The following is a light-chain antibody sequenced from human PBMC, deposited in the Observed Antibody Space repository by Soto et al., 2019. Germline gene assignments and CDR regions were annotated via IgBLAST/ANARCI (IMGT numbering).Light chain of an antibody. J-gene: IGKJ5*01. CDR1: QSVNTN. Sequence: EIVMTQSPATLSVSPGEKATLSCRASQSVNTNLAWYQQKPGQAPRLLIYGASSRATGIPDRFSGSGSGTDFTLTVNRLDPEDFAVYYCQQYGSSPITFGQGTRLEIK. CDR2: GAS. CDR3: QQYGSSPIT. V-gene: IGKV3-20*01.